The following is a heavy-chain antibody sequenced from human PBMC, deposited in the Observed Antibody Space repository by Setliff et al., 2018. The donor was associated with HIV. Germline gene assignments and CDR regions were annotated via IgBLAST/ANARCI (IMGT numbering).Heavy chain of an antibody. Sequence: SVKVSCKASGGTFSSYAISWVRQAPGQGLEWMGGIIPIFGTANYAQKFQGRVTITADESTSTAYIELSSLRSEDTAVYYCARDKGGLGIGGYYYYYMDVWGKGTTVTVSS. CDR2: IIPIFGTA. CDR3: ARDKGGLGIGGYYYYYMDV. CDR1: GGTFSSYA. D-gene: IGHD7-27*01. J-gene: IGHJ6*03. V-gene: IGHV1-69*13.